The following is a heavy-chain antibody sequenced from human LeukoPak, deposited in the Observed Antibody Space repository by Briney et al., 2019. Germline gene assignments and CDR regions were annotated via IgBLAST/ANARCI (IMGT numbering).Heavy chain of an antibody. D-gene: IGHD2-21*01. V-gene: IGHV4-34*01. CDR3: ARVPRHSNGAFDI. Sequence: PSETLSLTCAVYGGSFSGYYWSWIRQPPGKGLEWIGEINHSGSTNYNPSLKSRVTISVDTSKNQFSLKLSSVTAADTAVYYCARVPRHSNGAFDIWGQGTMVTVSS. J-gene: IGHJ3*02. CDR2: INHSGST. CDR1: GGSFSGYY.